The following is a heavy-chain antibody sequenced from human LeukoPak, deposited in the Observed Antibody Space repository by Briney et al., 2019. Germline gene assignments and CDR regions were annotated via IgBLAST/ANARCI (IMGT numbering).Heavy chain of an antibody. J-gene: IGHJ3*02. Sequence: SETLSLTCTISGASIRSFYWSWIRQTPGKGLDWIAYSYEGGSTNYLSSFKGRVTLSTDTSKSQFSLKLTSVTAADTGVYYCARRINAGAFDIWGQGTMVTVSS. CDR2: SYEGGST. CDR1: GASIRSFY. V-gene: IGHV4-59*12. D-gene: IGHD1-14*01. CDR3: ARRINAGAFDI.